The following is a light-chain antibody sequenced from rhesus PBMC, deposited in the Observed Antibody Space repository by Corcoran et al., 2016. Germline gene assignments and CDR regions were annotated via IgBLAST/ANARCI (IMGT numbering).Light chain of an antibody. J-gene: IGKJ4*01. CDR2: GAS. V-gene: IGKV1-38*01. CDR1: QGISSY. CDR3: QQRNSYPPT. Sequence: DIQLTQSPSSLSASVGDRVTITCRASQGISSYLAWYQQKPGKAPKLLIYGASNLQRGVPSRFSGSGSGTDFTLTISSLQPEDFAVYYCQQRNSYPPTFGGGTKVEIK.